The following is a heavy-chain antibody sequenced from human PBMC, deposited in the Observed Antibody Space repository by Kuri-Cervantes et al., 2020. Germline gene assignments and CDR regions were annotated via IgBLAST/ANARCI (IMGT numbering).Heavy chain of an antibody. CDR1: GGSISSYY. CDR3: AGSLSGSRDY. CDR2: INHSGST. J-gene: IGHJ4*02. V-gene: IGHV4-34*01. Sequence: GSLRLSCTVSGGSISSYYWSWIRQPPGKGLEWIGEINHSGSTNYNPSLKSRVTISVDTSKNQFSLKLSSVTAADTAVYYCAGSLSGSRDYWGQGTLVTVS. D-gene: IGHD1-26*01.